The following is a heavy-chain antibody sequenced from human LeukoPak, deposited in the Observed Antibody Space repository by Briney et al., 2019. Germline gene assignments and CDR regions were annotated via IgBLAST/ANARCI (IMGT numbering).Heavy chain of an antibody. CDR3: ARRYSGYDFSFDP. Sequence: ASVKVSCKASGCTFSSHGISWVRQAPGQGLEWMGGIVPIFGRAKYAQKFQDRVTITADESASTVYMELSSLRSEDTAVYYCARRYSGYDFSFDPWGQGTLVTVSS. D-gene: IGHD5-12*01. CDR2: IVPIFGRA. V-gene: IGHV1-69*13. J-gene: IGHJ5*02. CDR1: GCTFSSHG.